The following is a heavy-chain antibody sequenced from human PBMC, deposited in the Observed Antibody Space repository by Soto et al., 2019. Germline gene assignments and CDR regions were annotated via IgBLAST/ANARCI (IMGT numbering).Heavy chain of an antibody. CDR3: ARDKPFSAGY. CDR1: GYTFLDFY. J-gene: IGHJ4*02. CDR2: INPSGGGT. Sequence: HVQLVQSGTEVKKPGASVKVSCKASGYTFLDFYIHWVRLAPGQGLEWMGFINPSGGGTTYAQQFQGRLTMTRDTSTSTVYLELISLRSEDTAIYYCARDKPFSAGYWGQGTLV. V-gene: IGHV1-46*01. D-gene: IGHD3-3*02.